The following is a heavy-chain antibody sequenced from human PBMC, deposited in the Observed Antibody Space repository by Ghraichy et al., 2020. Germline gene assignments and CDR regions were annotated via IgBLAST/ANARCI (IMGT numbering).Heavy chain of an antibody. CDR3: ASLPGYSSSWYEGFYYYYYYMDV. V-gene: IGHV3-7*01. J-gene: IGHJ6*03. D-gene: IGHD6-13*01. CDR1: GFTFSSYW. Sequence: GGSLRLSCAASGFTFSSYWMSWVRQAPGKGLEWVANIKQDGSEKYYVDSVKGRFTISRDNAKNSLYLQMNSLRAEDTAVYYCASLPGYSSSWYEGFYYYYYYMDVWGKGTTVTVSS. CDR2: IKQDGSEK.